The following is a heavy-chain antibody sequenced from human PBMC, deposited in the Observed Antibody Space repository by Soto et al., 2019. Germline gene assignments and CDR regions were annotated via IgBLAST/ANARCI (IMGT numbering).Heavy chain of an antibody. CDR3: ARDAVTVTTAQYSSYYYYGMDV. CDR2: IYYSGST. V-gene: IGHV4-31*03. D-gene: IGHD4-17*01. J-gene: IGHJ6*02. Sequence: QVQLQESGPGLVKPSQTLSLTCTVSGGSISSGGYYWSWIRQHPGKGLEWIGYIYYSGSTYYNPSLKSRVTISVDTYKNQFSLKLSSVTAADTAVYYCARDAVTVTTAQYSSYYYYGMDVWGQGTTVTVSS. CDR1: GGSISSGGYY.